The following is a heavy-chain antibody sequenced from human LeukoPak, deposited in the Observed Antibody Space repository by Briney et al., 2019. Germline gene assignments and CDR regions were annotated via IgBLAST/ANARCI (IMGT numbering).Heavy chain of an antibody. CDR3: ARVVGYDFWSGYYRTPAFDI. V-gene: IGHV3-30*02. J-gene: IGHJ3*02. CDR2: IQYDGSNK. CDR1: GFTFSHYG. Sequence: GGSLRLSCIASGFTFSHYGMHWVRQAPGRGLEWVTFIQYDGSNKYYLDSVKGRFTISRDNSKNTLYLQMNSLRAEDTAVYYCARVVGYDFWSGYYRTPAFDIWGQGTMVTVSS. D-gene: IGHD3-3*01.